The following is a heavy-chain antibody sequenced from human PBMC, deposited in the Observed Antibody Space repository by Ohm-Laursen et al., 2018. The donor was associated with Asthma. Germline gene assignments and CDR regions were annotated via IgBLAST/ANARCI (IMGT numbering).Heavy chain of an antibody. V-gene: IGHV3-23*01. CDR2: ISGSGGRT. CDR1: GFTFSNQA. J-gene: IGHJ6*02. CDR3: ATWTGNYPLDV. D-gene: IGHD3/OR15-3a*01. Sequence: SLGLSCSASGFTFSNQAMSWVRQAPGKGLEWVSAISGSGGRTYYADSVKGRFTISRDNSKNTLYLLLDSLRADDTAVYYCATWTGNYPLDVWGQGTKVTVSS.